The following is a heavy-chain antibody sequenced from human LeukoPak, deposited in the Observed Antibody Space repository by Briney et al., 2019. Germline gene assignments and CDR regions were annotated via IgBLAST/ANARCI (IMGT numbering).Heavy chain of an antibody. Sequence: GGSLRLSCVASGFTFSSYWMTWVRQQPGKGLEWVANINQDGGAKYYLDSVKGRFTISRDNANNSLYLQMNSLRVDDTAVYYCATIDSSSSRDWGQGTLVTVSS. J-gene: IGHJ4*02. CDR3: ATIDSSSSRD. CDR2: INQDGGAK. D-gene: IGHD6-13*01. CDR1: GFTFSSYW. V-gene: IGHV3-7*03.